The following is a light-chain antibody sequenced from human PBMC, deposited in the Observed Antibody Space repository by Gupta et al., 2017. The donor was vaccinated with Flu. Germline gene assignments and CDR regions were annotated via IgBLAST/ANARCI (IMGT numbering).Light chain of an antibody. V-gene: IGLV3-21*03. CDR3: QVWYTSSDHVV. Sequence: SYVLTQPPSVSVAPGKTARITCGGDDIESKSVHWCQQKPGQAPVLVVYDDSDRPSGIPERFSGSNSGNTATLTISRVEAGDEADYYCQVWYTSSDHVVFSGGTKLTVL. J-gene: IGLJ2*01. CDR1: DIESKS. CDR2: DDS.